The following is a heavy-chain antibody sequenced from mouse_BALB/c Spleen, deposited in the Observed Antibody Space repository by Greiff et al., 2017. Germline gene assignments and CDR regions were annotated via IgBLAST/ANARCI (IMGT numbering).Heavy chain of an antibody. CDR3: ASFGYDDPSWFAY. CDR2: INPNNGGT. D-gene: IGHD2-2*01. J-gene: IGHJ3*01. V-gene: IGHV1-18*01. CDR1: GYTFTDYN. Sequence: EVQLQQSGPELVKPGASVKIPCKASGYTFTDYNMDWVKQSHGKSLEWIGDINPNNGGTIYNQKFKGKATLTADKSSSTAYMQLSSLTSEDSAVYFCASFGYDDPSWFAYWGQGTLVTVSA.